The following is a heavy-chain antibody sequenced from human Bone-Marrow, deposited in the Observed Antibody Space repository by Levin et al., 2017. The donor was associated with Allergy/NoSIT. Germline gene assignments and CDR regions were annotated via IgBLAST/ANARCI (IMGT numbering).Heavy chain of an antibody. D-gene: IGHD1-20*01. CDR2: MGEDGADK. Sequence: PGGSLRLSCVASGFTFSDYAMTWVRQAPGKGLEWVANMGEDGADKYYVDSVKGRFTLSRDNAKKSLYLQMNNLSVDDTAVYYCARHNWYRFDDWGQGTLVTVSS. CDR3: ARHNWYRFDD. J-gene: IGHJ4*02. CDR1: GFTFSDYA. V-gene: IGHV3-7*01.